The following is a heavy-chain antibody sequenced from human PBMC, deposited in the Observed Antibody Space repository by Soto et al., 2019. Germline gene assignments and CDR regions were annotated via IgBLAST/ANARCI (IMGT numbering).Heavy chain of an antibody. CDR3: ARGYGDYVDY. Sequence: QVQLVQSGAEVKKPGSSVKVSCKASGGTFSSYTISWVRQAPGQGLEWMGRIIPILGIANYAQKFQVRVTITADKSTSTAYMKLSSLRSEDTAVYYCARGYGDYVDYWGQGTLVTVSS. D-gene: IGHD4-17*01. CDR2: IIPILGIA. J-gene: IGHJ4*02. CDR1: GGTFSSYT. V-gene: IGHV1-69*02.